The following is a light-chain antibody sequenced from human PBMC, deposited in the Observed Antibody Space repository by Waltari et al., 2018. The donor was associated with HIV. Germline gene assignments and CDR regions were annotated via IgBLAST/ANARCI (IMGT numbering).Light chain of an antibody. CDR3: QQSYTIPLT. V-gene: IGKV4-1*01. CDR2: RAS. Sequence: DIVLTQSPDSLTVSLGEGASISSRSSQTLFDSPDNQNHLAWYQQKAGQSPRLLVSRASLRQPGVADRFSGSGSGTNFTLTISNVQADDVAIYYCQQSYTIPLTFGPGTRVDI. CDR1: QTLFDSPDNQNH. J-gene: IGKJ3*01.